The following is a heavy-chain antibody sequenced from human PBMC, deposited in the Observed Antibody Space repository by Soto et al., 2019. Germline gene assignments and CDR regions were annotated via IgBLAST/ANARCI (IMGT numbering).Heavy chain of an antibody. CDR3: ARDRQYYQFWSGCQNEGPCAMDV. Sequence: QVQLQQWGAGLLKPSETLSLTCAVYGGSFSGYYWTWIRQAPGKGLEWIGEINHCGGTNYNSSLKSRGTRSVDASKNQFSLILYSVTAADTAVYYCARDRQYYQFWSGCQNEGPCAMDVWGQGTTVTVSS. V-gene: IGHV4-34*02. D-gene: IGHD3-3*02. CDR2: INHCGGT. CDR1: GGSFSGYY. J-gene: IGHJ6*02.